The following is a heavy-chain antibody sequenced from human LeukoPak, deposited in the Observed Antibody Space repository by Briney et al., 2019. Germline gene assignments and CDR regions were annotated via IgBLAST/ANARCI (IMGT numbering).Heavy chain of an antibody. Sequence: GSSVKVSCKASGGTFSSYTISWVRQAPGQGLEWMGRIIPILGIANYAQKFQGRVTITADKSTSTAYMELSSLRSEDTAVYYCARAGYDFWSGYEHFVDYWGQGTLVTVSS. CDR2: IIPILGIA. CDR1: GGTFSSYT. V-gene: IGHV1-69*02. CDR3: ARAGYDFWSGYEHFVDY. D-gene: IGHD3-3*01. J-gene: IGHJ4*02.